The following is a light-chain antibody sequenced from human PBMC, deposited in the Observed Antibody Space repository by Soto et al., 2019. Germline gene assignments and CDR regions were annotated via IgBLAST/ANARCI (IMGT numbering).Light chain of an antibody. CDR3: SSYTSSRAYV. CDR2: EVS. J-gene: IGLJ1*01. Sequence: SVLTQPASVSGSPGQSITISCTGTSSVVGGYNYVSWYQQQSGKAPNLMIHEVSNRPSGVSNRFSGSKSGNTASLTISGLQAEDEADYYCSSYTSSRAYVFGIGTKGTVL. CDR1: SSVVGGYNY. V-gene: IGLV2-14*01.